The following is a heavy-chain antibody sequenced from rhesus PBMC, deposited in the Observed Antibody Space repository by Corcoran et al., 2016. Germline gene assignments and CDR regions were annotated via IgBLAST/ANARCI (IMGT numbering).Heavy chain of an antibody. D-gene: IGHD2-39*02. CDR2: IDGRGENT. J-gene: IGHJ3*01. V-gene: IGHV4-160*01. CDR3: EREEGYCSGSICYSAFDF. Sequence: QVQLQESGSRLVKPSETLSLTCDVSGASICSHWWIWVRQPPGTGLAGIGYIDGRGENTNYKPTHKGRVTSTKETTKNQVYLKVSSLTGADTGVYDCEREEGYCSGSICYSAFDFWGQGLSVTVSS. CDR1: GASICSHW.